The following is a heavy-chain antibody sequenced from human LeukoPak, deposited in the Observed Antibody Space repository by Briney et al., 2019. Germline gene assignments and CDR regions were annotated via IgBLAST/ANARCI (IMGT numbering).Heavy chain of an antibody. CDR1: GYTFTSYG. Sequence: ASVKVSCKASGYTFTSYGISWVRQAPGQGLEWMGWISAYNGNTNYAQKLQDRVTLTRDTSASTAYMALSSLRSEDTAVYYCARSYYDSSPYFDLWGRGTLVAVSS. D-gene: IGHD3-22*01. J-gene: IGHJ2*01. V-gene: IGHV1-18*01. CDR3: ARSYYDSSPYFDL. CDR2: ISAYNGNT.